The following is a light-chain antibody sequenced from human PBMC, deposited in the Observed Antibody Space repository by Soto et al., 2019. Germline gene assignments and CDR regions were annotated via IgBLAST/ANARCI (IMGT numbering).Light chain of an antibody. CDR1: SSNIGTYS. Sequence: QSVLTQPPSASGTPGQRVTISCSGSSSNIGTYSVSWYQQLPGTAPRLLIYSDNQRPSGVPDRFSASKSGASASLAISGLQSEDEADFYCAAWDDSLNGCVFGNGTKVTVL. CDR3: AAWDDSLNGCV. V-gene: IGLV1-44*01. J-gene: IGLJ1*01. CDR2: SDN.